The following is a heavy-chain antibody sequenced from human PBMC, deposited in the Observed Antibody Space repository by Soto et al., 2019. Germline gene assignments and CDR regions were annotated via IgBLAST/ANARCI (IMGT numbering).Heavy chain of an antibody. Sequence: QVQLVESGGGLVKPGGSLRLSCAASGFTFSDYYMTWIRQAPGKGLEWVSCISDGGRAMYYADSVKGRFTISRDNADNSLYLQMNSLRDEDTAVYYCARDIPDSVTTPNWFDPWGQGTLVTVSS. D-gene: IGHD4-17*01. V-gene: IGHV3-11*04. J-gene: IGHJ5*02. CDR3: ARDIPDSVTTPNWFDP. CDR1: GFTFSDYY. CDR2: ISDGGRAM.